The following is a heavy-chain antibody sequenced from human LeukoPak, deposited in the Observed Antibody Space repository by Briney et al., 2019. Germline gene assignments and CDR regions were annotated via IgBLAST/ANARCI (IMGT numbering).Heavy chain of an antibody. CDR3: ARHFPWFDP. Sequence: TSETLSLTCTVSGGSISSSSYYWGWIRQPPGKGLEWIGSIYYSGSTYYNPSLKSRVTISVDTSKNQFSLKLSSVTAADTAVYYCARHFPWFDPWGQGTLVTVSS. CDR1: GGSISSSSYY. V-gene: IGHV4-39*01. J-gene: IGHJ5*02. CDR2: IYYSGST.